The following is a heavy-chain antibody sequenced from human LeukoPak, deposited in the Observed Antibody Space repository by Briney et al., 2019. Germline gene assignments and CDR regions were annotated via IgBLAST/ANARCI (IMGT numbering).Heavy chain of an antibody. CDR3: ARVGYCSGGSCYAYYFDY. V-gene: IGHV1-69*13. J-gene: IGHJ4*02. CDR2: IIPIFGTA. D-gene: IGHD2-15*01. CDR1: GGTFSSYA. Sequence: ASVKVSCKASGGTFSSYAISWVRQAPGQGLEWMGGIIPIFGTANYAQKFQGRVTITADESTSTAYMELSSLRSEDTAVYYCARVGYCSGGSCYAYYFDYWGQGTLVTVSS.